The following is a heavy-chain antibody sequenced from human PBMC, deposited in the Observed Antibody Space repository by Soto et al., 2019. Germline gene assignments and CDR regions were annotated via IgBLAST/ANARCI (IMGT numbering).Heavy chain of an antibody. Sequence: SLRLSFAASGFTFSNAWMSWVRQVPGKGLEWVGRIKSKTDGGTTDYAAPVKGRFTISRDDSKNTLYLQVNSLKTEDTAVYYCTTLGENYYYYGLDVWGQGTTVTVSS. CDR1: GFTFSNAW. CDR3: TTLGENYYYYGLDV. CDR2: IKSKTDGGTT. V-gene: IGHV3-15*01. J-gene: IGHJ6*02. D-gene: IGHD3-16*01.